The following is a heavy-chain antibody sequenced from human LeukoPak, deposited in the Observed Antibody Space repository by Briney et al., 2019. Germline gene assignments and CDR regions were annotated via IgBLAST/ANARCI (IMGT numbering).Heavy chain of an antibody. D-gene: IGHD3-10*01. CDR1: GYTFTGYY. V-gene: IGHV1-2*02. J-gene: IGHJ4*02. CDR3: AKVLQVVREVTPIDY. CDR2: VNPNSGGT. Sequence: ASVKVSCKASGYTFTGYYMHWVRQAPGQGLEGMGWVNPNSGGTNYAQKFQGRVTMTRDTSISTAYMELSRLRSDDTALYYSAKVLQVVREVTPIDYWGQGALVTVSS.